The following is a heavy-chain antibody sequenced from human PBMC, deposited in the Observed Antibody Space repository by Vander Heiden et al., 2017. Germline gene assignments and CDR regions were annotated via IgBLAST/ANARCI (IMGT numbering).Heavy chain of an antibody. V-gene: IGHV3-7*01. Sequence: EVRLEEPGGGLVQPGGSRRLSCSASGFTLSTSYMSWVRQAPGRGLEWVASIKYDGTEKGYVDSVRGRFTISRDNAKNSLDLQMNSLRVEDTAVYYCARDPAYGAVDIWGQGAMVTVSS. D-gene: IGHD3-10*01. CDR3: ARDPAYGAVDI. CDR2: IKYDGTEK. J-gene: IGHJ3*02. CDR1: GFTLSTSY.